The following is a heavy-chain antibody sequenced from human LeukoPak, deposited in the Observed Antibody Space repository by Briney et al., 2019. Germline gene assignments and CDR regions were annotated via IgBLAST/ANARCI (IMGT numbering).Heavy chain of an antibody. CDR3: ARTYCSGGSCYVGSDY. J-gene: IGHJ4*02. V-gene: IGHV3-48*01. D-gene: IGHD2-15*01. CDR1: GFTFSSYS. CDR2: ISSSSSTI. Sequence: GGSLRLSCAASGFTFSSYSMNWVRQAPGKGLEWVSYISSSSSTIYYADSVKGRFTISRDNAKNSLYLQMNSLRAEDTAVYYCARTYCSGGSCYVGSDYWGQGTLVTVSS.